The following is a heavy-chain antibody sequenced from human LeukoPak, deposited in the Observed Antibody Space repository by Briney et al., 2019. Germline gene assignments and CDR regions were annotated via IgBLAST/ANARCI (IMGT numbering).Heavy chain of an antibody. V-gene: IGHV3-48*02. CDR3: ARVRGTELVNMYFDY. Sequence: PGGSLRLSCATSGFTFTSHSMNWVRQAPGKGLEWVSFITSSSTTIYYADSVKGRFTISRDNAKNSLYLQMNSLRDEDTAVYYCARVRGTELVNMYFDYWSQGTLVTVSS. CDR2: ITSSSTTI. CDR1: GFTFTSHS. J-gene: IGHJ4*02. D-gene: IGHD3/OR15-3a*01.